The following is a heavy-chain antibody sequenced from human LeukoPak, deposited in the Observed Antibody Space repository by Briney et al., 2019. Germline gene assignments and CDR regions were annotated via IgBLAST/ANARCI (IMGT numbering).Heavy chain of an antibody. Sequence: ASVKVSCKASGYTFTSYYMHWVRQAPGQGLEWMGIINPSGGSTSYAQKFQGRVTMTRDLSTSTVYMELSSLRSEDTAVYYCAREEVYDSSGRGWFDPWDQGTLVTVSS. V-gene: IGHV1-46*01. CDR3: AREEVYDSSGRGWFDP. CDR1: GYTFTSYY. J-gene: IGHJ5*02. CDR2: INPSGGST. D-gene: IGHD3-22*01.